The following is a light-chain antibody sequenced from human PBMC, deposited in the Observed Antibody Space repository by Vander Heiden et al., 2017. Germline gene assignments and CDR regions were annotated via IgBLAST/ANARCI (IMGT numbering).Light chain of an antibody. CDR2: DAS. CDR3: QQYNSFSPNT. V-gene: IGKV1-5*01. J-gene: IGKJ2*01. Sequence: DIQMTQSPSTLSASVGDRVTITCRASQRISIWLAWYQQKPGKAPKLLIYDASSLQSAVPSRFSGSGYGTEFTLTISSLQPDDFAAYYCQQYNSFSPNTFGQGTKMEIK. CDR1: QRISIW.